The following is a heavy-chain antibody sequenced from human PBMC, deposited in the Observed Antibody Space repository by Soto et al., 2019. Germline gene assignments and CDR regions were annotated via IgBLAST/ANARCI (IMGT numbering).Heavy chain of an antibody. CDR2: INPNSGGT. Sequence: ASVKVSCNASGYTFTCYYMHWVRQAPGQGLEWMGWINPNSGGTNYAQKFQGRVTMTRDTSISTAYMELSRLRSDDTAVYYSASIAAETRGAFYIWGQGTMVTVS. V-gene: IGHV1-2*02. CDR1: GYTFTCYY. D-gene: IGHD3-10*01. CDR3: ASIAAETRGAFYI. J-gene: IGHJ3*02.